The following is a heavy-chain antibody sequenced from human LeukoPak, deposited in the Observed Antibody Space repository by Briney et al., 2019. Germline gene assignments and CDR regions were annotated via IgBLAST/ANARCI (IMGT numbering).Heavy chain of an antibody. D-gene: IGHD6-6*01. CDR1: GGSFSGYY. J-gene: IGHJ4*02. CDR2: INHSGST. CDR3: ARGGEQLVRNFDY. V-gene: IGHV4-34*01. Sequence: TSETLSLTCAVYGGSFSGYYWSWIRQPPGKGLEWIGEINHSGSTNYNPSLKSRVTISVDTSKNQFSLKLSSVTAADTAVYYCARGGEQLVRNFDYWGQGTLVTVSS.